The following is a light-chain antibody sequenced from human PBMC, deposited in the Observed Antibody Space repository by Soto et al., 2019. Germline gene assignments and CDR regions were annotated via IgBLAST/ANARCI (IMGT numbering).Light chain of an antibody. V-gene: IGKV1-39*01. Sequence: DIVMTQSPFALSASVGDRVTITSRASQNIRGFLHWYQQKPGKAPKLLIYGTSNLESGVPARFGGSGSGTDFTLTISGLQLEDFATYYCQQSVSNYFTFGGGTKVEI. CDR3: QQSVSNYFT. CDR2: GTS. J-gene: IGKJ4*01. CDR1: QNIRGF.